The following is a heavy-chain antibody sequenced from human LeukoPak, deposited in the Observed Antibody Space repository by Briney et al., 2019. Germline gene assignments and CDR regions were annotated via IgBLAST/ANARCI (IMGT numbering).Heavy chain of an antibody. CDR1: GYTFTSYG. CDR3: ARVYSSSWRGFYYYYYMDV. CDR2: ISAYHGNT. J-gene: IGHJ6*03. Sequence: ASVKVSCKASGYTFTSYGISWVRQAPGQGLEWMGWISAYHGNTNYAQKLQGRVTMTTDTSTSTAYMELRSLRSDDTAVYYCARVYSSSWRGFYYYYYMDVWGKGTTVTVSS. V-gene: IGHV1-18*01. D-gene: IGHD6-13*01.